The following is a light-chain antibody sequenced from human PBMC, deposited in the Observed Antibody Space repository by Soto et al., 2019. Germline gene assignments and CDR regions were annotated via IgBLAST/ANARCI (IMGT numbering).Light chain of an antibody. J-gene: IGLJ1*01. CDR3: SSFASSSTPLYV. Sequence: QSALTQPASVSGSPGQSITISCTGSSSNIGYYNFVSWYQQHPGKPPKLLLYEIGNRPSGVPDRFSGSKSGITASLTISGLQSEDEADYFCSSFASSSTPLYVFGSGTKLTVL. CDR2: EIG. V-gene: IGLV2-14*01. CDR1: SSNIGYYNF.